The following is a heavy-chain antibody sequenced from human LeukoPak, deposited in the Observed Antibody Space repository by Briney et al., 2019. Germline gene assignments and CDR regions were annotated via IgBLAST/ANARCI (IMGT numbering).Heavy chain of an antibody. CDR3: ANPYDGSGSYYGFNYYAFDY. Sequence: GGSLRLSCAASGFTFSSYVMSWVRQAPGKGLEWVSIISGSGGSANHADSGRGRFTISRDNSKNTLYLKMNSLRAEDTAVYYCANPYDGSGSYYGFNYYAFDYWGQGTLVAVSS. CDR2: ISGSGGSA. D-gene: IGHD3-10*01. CDR1: GFTFSSYV. J-gene: IGHJ4*02. V-gene: IGHV3-23*01.